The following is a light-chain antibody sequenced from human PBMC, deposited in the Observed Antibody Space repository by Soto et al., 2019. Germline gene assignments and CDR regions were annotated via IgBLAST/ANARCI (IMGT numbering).Light chain of an antibody. CDR1: SSDVGGYNY. V-gene: IGLV2-11*01. CDR3: CSYAGSYRGV. J-gene: IGLJ2*01. Sequence: QSVLTQPRSVSGSPGQSVTISCTGTSSDVGGYNYVSWYQQHPGKAPKLMIYDVSKRPSGVPDRFSGSKSGNTASLTISGLQTEDEDDYYCCSYAGSYRGVFGGGTKLTVL. CDR2: DVS.